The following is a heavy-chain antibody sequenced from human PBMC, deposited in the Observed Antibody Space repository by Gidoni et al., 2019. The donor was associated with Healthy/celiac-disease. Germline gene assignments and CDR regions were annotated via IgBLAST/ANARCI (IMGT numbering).Heavy chain of an antibody. V-gene: IGHV3-21*01. D-gene: IGHD1-7*01. Sequence: EVQLVESGGGLVTPGGSLRLSCAASGFTFSSYSMNWVRQAPGKGLEWVSSISSSSSYIYYADSVKGRFTISRDNAKNSLYLQMNSLRAEDTAVYYCARVGNWNYGSYYYYGMDVWGQGTTVTVSS. CDR3: ARVGNWNYGSYYYYGMDV. J-gene: IGHJ6*02. CDR2: ISSSSSYI. CDR1: GFTFSSYS.